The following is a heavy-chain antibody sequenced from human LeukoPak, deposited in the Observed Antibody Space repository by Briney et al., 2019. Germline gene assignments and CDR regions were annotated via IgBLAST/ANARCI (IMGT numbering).Heavy chain of an antibody. J-gene: IGHJ6*02. Sequence: SETLSLTCTVSGGSISSYYWSWIRQPPGKGLEWIGYIYYSGSTNYNPSLKSRVTISVDTSKNQFSLKLSSVTAADTAVYYCARGTAFYYYSGMDVWGQGPTVTVS. CDR3: ARGTAFYYYSGMDV. D-gene: IGHD5-18*01. V-gene: IGHV4-59*01. CDR1: GGSISSYY. CDR2: IYYSGST.